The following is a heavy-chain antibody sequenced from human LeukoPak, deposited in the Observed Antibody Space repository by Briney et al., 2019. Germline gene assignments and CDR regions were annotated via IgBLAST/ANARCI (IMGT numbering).Heavy chain of an antibody. CDR1: GYSFTNYW. J-gene: IGHJ3*02. Sequence: GESLKISCKGSGYSFTNYWIGWVRQMPGRGLEWMGIIDPDDSDTRYSPSFQGQVTISADKSISTAYLQWSSLKASDTAMYYCARHRGDAFDIWGQGTMVTVSS. D-gene: IGHD5-24*01. CDR2: IDPDDSDT. V-gene: IGHV5-51*01. CDR3: ARHRGDAFDI.